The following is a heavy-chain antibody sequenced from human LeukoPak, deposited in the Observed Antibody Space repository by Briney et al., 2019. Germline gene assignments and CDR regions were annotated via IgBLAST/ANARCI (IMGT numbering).Heavy chain of an antibody. CDR1: GMNSSNAW. V-gene: IGHV3-15*01. Sequence: GGSLRLSCAASGMNSSNAWMSWVRQAPGKGLEWVGRIKSKTDGGTTDYAAPVKGRFTISRDDSKNTLYLQMNSLKTEDTAVYYCTTFVLRYFDWPRAFDYWGQGTLVSVSS. CDR2: IKSKTDGGTT. J-gene: IGHJ4*02. D-gene: IGHD3-9*01. CDR3: TTFVLRYFDWPRAFDY.